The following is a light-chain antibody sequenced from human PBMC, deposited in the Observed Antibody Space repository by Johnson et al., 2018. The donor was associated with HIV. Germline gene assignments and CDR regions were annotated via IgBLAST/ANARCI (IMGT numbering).Light chain of an antibody. CDR1: SSNIGNNY. Sequence: QSVLTQPPSVSAAPGQKVTISCSGSSSNIGNNYVSWYQQLPGTAPKLLIYDNNKRPSGIPDRFSGSKSGTSATLGITGLQTGDEAYYYCGIWDISLSAYVFGTGTKVTVL. CDR2: DNN. J-gene: IGLJ1*01. CDR3: GIWDISLSAYV. V-gene: IGLV1-51*01.